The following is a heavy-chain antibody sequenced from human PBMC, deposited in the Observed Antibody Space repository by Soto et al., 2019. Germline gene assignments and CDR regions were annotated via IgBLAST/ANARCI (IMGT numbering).Heavy chain of an antibody. Sequence: EEQLVESGGGLVQPGGSLRLSCAVSGFTFRRDWMNWVRQAPGKGLEWVAHTNQDGTEKYYVDSVKGQFTIFRDKAKNSLYLQMNGVRAGETDVYYGTGGVGVAFWGQGTLVTVSS. J-gene: IGHJ4*02. CDR2: TNQDGTEK. CDR3: TGGVGVAF. V-gene: IGHV3-7*04. D-gene: IGHD1-26*01. CDR1: GFTFRRDW.